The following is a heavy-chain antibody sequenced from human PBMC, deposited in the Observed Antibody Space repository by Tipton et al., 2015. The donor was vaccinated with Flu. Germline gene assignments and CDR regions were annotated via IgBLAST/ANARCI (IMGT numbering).Heavy chain of an antibody. Sequence: LRLSCSVSGYSIRSAYYWGWVRRPPGKGLEWIGTIYHSGTTYYNPSLKSRLTISVDTSKNQFSLRLSSVTAADTAVYYCARREYSNYVSEPKNWFDPWGQGALVTVSS. CDR1: GYSIRSAYY. V-gene: IGHV4-38-2*01. CDR2: IYHSGTT. J-gene: IGHJ5*02. D-gene: IGHD4-11*01. CDR3: ARREYSNYVSEPKNWFDP.